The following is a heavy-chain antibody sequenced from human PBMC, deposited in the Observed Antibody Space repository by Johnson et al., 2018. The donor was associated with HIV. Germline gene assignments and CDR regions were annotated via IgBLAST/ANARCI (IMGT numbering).Heavy chain of an antibody. CDR2: IGKVSDT. CDR1: GFIFRSYD. Sequence: MLLVESGGGLVQPGGSLRLSCAASGFIFRSYDMHWVRQTEGKGLEWVSAIGKVSDTYYSDSVKGRFSMSRENVKNSLYLQMNNLRAGDTAVYFCARESRDGPNLRAFDIWGQGTTVIVSS. CDR3: ARESRDGPNLRAFDI. J-gene: IGHJ3*02. V-gene: IGHV3-13*01. D-gene: IGHD5-24*01.